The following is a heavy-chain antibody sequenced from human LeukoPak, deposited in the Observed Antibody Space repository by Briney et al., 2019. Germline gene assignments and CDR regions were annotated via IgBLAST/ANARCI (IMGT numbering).Heavy chain of an antibody. CDR1: EFTFSGYW. D-gene: IGHD2-21*01. CDR2: IKSDGSIT. CDR3: ARSDWFDP. Sequence: GGSLRLSCAASEFTFSGYWMHWVRHAPGKGLVWVSRIKSDGSITSYADSVKGRVTISRDNAKNTLYLQMNSLRAEDTAVYYCARSDWFDPWGQGTLVIVSS. J-gene: IGHJ5*02. V-gene: IGHV3-74*01.